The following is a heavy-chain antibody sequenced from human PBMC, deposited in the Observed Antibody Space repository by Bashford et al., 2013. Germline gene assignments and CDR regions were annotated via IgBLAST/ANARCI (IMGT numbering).Heavy chain of an antibody. CDR3: ARIPYCSNSNCLDLVDF. D-gene: IGHD2-2*01. CDR1: VLTQHYWSG. V-gene: IGHV2-5*02. J-gene: IGHJ4*02. CDR2: IYWDDDK. Sequence: SGPTLVKPHRPHADLHLLWVLTQHYWSGCGLGPSAPTERTLEWLVFIYWDDDKRYSTSLKSRLTISRDTSKSQVVLIMTNMDPVDTATYYCARIPYCSNSNCLDLVDFWGQGTLVTVSS.